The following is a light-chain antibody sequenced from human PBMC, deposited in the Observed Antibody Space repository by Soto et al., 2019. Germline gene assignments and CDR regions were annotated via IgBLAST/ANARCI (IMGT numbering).Light chain of an antibody. CDR2: GAS. CDR1: QSVSSN. CDR3: QQYGSSPIT. Sequence: EIVLTQSPGTLSLSPGERATLSCRASQSVSSNLAWYQQKPGQAPRLLIYGASTRATGIPDRLSGSGSGTDFTLTISRLEPEDFAVYYCQQYGSSPITFGQGTRLEIK. J-gene: IGKJ5*01. V-gene: IGKV3-20*01.